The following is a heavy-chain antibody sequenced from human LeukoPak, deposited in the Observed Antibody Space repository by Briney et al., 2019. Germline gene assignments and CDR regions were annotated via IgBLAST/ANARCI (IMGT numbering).Heavy chain of an antibody. J-gene: IGHJ6*03. CDR2: IGTAGDT. V-gene: IGHV3-13*01. CDR1: GFTFSSYG. Sequence: GGSLRLSCAASGFTFSSYGMHWVRQATGKGLEWVSAIGTAGDTYYPGSVKGRFTISRENAKNSLYLQMNSLRAGDTAVYYCARGSYYYYMDVWGKGTTVTVSS. CDR3: ARGSYYYYMDV.